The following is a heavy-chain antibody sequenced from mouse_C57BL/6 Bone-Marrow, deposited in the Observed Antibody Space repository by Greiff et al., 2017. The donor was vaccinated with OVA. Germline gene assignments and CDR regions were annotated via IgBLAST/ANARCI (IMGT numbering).Heavy chain of an antibody. CDR2: IWRGGST. V-gene: IGHV2-2*01. CDR3: ARTNGRAYFDY. Sequence: VKLVEPGPGLVQPSQSLSITCTVSGFSFTSYGVHWVRQSPGQGLEWLGVIWRGGSTAYNAAFISRLSISKDNSKSQVFWKMNSLQADDTAVYDGARTNGRAYFDYWGQGTTLTVSS. D-gene: IGHD1-1*01. CDR1: GFSFTSYG. J-gene: IGHJ2*01.